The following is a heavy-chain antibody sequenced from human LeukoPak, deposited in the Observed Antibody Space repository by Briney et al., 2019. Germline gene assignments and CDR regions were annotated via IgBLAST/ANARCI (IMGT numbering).Heavy chain of an antibody. V-gene: IGHV1-24*01. CDR1: GYTLTELS. J-gene: IGHJ4*02. CDR2: FDPEDGET. D-gene: IGHD1-26*01. CDR3: ATGGETFLVGATDY. Sequence: ASVKVSCKVSGYTLTELSMHWVRQAPGKGLEGVGGFDPEDGETIYAQKFQGRVTMTEDTSTDTAYMELSSLRSEDTAVYYCATGGETFLVGATDYWGEGTLVTVSS.